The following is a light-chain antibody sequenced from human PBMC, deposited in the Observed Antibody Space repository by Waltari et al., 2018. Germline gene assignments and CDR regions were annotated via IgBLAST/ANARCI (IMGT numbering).Light chain of an antibody. CDR1: QSVSSN. CDR2: GAS. CDR3: QQYNNWPLSIT. J-gene: IGKJ5*01. V-gene: IGKV3-15*01. Sequence: EIVMTQSPATLSVSPGERANLSCRASQSVSSNLAWYQQKPGQAPRLLIYGASTRATGIPARFSGSGSGTEFTLTISSLQSEDFAVYYCQQYNNWPLSITFGQGTRLEIK.